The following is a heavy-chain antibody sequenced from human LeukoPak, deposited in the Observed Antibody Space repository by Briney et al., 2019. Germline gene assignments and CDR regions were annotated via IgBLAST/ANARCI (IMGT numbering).Heavy chain of an antibody. V-gene: IGHV4-39*07. CDR2: IHYSGST. J-gene: IGHJ5*02. D-gene: IGHD1-26*01. CDR1: GASISSTSYC. CDR3: AREVRSAWASFDP. Sequence: SQTLSLTCTVSGASISSTSYCWGWIRQPPGKGLEWIGSIHYSGSTYYNPSLKSRVTISEDTSKNQFSLKLSSVTAADTAVYYCAREVRSAWASFDPWGQGTLVTVSS.